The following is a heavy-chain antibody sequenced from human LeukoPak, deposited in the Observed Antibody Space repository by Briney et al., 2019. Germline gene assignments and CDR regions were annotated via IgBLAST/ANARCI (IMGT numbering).Heavy chain of an antibody. CDR1: GFTFSSHA. CDR3: AKDYPYDFWSGSCLDY. D-gene: IGHD3-3*01. CDR2: ISGRGGST. V-gene: IGHV3-23*01. Sequence: PGGSLRLSCAASGFTFSSHAMSWVRQAPGKGLEWVSAISGRGGSTYYADSVKGRFTISRDNSKNTLYLQMNSLRAEDPAVYYCAKDYPYDFWSGSCLDYWGQGTLVTVSS. J-gene: IGHJ4*02.